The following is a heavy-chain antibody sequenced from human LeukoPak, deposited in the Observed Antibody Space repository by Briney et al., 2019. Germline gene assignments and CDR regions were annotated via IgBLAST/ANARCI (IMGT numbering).Heavy chain of an antibody. V-gene: IGHV3-64*01. CDR1: GFTFSSYA. CDR2: ISSNGGST. Sequence: GGSLRLSCAAFGFTFSSYAMHWVRQAPGKGPEYVSAISSNGGSTYYANSVKGRFTISRDNSKNTLYLQMGSLRAEDMAVYYCARVGSWDAFDIWGQGTMVTVSS. CDR3: ARVGSWDAFDI. D-gene: IGHD1-26*01. J-gene: IGHJ3*02.